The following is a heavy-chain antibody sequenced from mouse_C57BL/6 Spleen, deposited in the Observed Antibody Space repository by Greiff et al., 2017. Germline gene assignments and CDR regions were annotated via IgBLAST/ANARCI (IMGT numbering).Heavy chain of an antibody. D-gene: IGHD2-3*01. V-gene: IGHV14-4*01. CDR1: GFNIKDDY. CDR2: IDPENGDT. CDR3: LGMILDAMDY. Sequence: EVQLQQSGAELVRPGASVKLSCTASGFNIKDDYMHWVKQRPEQGLEWIGWIDPENGDTEYASKFQGKATITADTSSNTAYLQLSSLTSEDTAVYYCLGMILDAMDYWGQGTSVTGSS. J-gene: IGHJ4*01.